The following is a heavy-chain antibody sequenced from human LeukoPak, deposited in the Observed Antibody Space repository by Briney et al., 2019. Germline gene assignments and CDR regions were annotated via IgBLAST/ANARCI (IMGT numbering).Heavy chain of an antibody. CDR2: IYYSGST. CDR3: ANLSPRNGMDV. J-gene: IGHJ6*02. Sequence: SETLSLTCTVSGGSISSGDYYWSWIRQPPGKGLEWIGYIYYSGSTYYNPSLKSRVTISVDTSKNQFSLKLSSVTAADTAVYYCANLSPRNGMDVWGQGTTVTVSS. V-gene: IGHV4-30-4*01. CDR1: GGSISSGDYY. D-gene: IGHD2/OR15-2a*01.